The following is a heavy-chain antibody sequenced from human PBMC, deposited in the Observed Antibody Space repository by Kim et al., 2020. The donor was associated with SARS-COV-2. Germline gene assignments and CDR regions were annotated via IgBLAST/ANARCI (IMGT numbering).Heavy chain of an antibody. Sequence: DSVRGRFTISRDNFKNTLYLQINSLRAEDTAIYYCAKESPRGGFIQFRFDYWGQGTLVTVSS. J-gene: IGHJ4*02. D-gene: IGHD2-15*01. V-gene: IGHV3-23*01. CDR3: AKESPRGGFIQFRFDY.